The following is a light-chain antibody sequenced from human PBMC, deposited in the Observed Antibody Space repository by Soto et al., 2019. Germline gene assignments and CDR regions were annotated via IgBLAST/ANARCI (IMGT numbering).Light chain of an antibody. CDR1: SSDVGGFNY. J-gene: IGLJ1*01. CDR2: EVS. V-gene: IGLV2-14*01. CDR3: SSYTSSSNV. Sequence: QSVLTQPASVSGSPGQSITISCTGTSSDVGGFNYVSWYQHHPGKAPKLMIYEVSNRPSGVSNRFSGSKSGNTASLTISGLQAEDEADYYCSSYTSSSNVFGTGTKLTVL.